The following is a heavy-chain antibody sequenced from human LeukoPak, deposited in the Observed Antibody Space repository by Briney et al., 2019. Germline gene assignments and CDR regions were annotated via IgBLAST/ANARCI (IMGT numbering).Heavy chain of an antibody. D-gene: IGHD6-13*01. CDR1: GGSISNSNYY. J-gene: IGHJ4*02. CDR3: ARRVATSGDY. Sequence: SETLSLTCAVSGGSISNSNYYWGWIRQPPGKGLEWIGSIYYSGSTYYNPSLKSRVSISVDTSKNQFSLKLSSVIAADTAVYYCARRVATSGDYWNQGTLVTVSS. V-gene: IGHV4-39*01. CDR2: IYYSGST.